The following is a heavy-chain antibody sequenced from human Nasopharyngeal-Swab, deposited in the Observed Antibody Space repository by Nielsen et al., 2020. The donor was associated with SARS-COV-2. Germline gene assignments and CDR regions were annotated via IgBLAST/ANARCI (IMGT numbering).Heavy chain of an antibody. J-gene: IGHJ4*02. CDR2: ISSTRGSP. CDR1: GFTVSSNY. D-gene: IGHD6-19*01. Sequence: GESLKISCAASGFTVSSNYMSWIRQAPGKGLEWISYISSTRGSPSYAGSVQGRFTISRDNSKNTLYLQMNSLRAEDTAVYYCARATAGRDAVAGNFDYWGQGTLVTVSS. V-gene: IGHV3-11*06. CDR3: ARATAGRDAVAGNFDY.